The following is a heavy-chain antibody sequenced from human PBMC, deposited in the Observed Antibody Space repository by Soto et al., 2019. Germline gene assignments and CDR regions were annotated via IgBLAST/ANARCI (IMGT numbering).Heavy chain of an antibody. D-gene: IGHD2-2*01. CDR2: IISSSRTI. CDR3: ARDLTGYAMDV. V-gene: IGHV3-48*03. Sequence: PGGSLRLSCVASGFTFTDYEMNWVRQAPGKGLEWVSYIISSSRTIYYADSVKGRFTISRDNTRNSLYLQMNSLRVEDTAVYYCARDLTGYAMDVGGQGTTVTVS. CDR1: GFTFTDYE. J-gene: IGHJ6*02.